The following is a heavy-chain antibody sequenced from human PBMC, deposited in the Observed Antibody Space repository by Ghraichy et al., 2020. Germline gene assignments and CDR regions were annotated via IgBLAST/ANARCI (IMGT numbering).Heavy chain of an antibody. CDR3: ARMTVAGTEFGY. V-gene: IGHV2-70*04. CDR2: IDWDDDK. Sequence: SGPTLVKPTQTLTLTCTFSGFSLSTYGIRMGWIRQPPGKALEWLARIDWDDDKFYSMSLRTRLTISKDTSKNQVVLTMANMDPVDTATYFCARMTVAGTEFGYWGQGTLVTVSS. D-gene: IGHD6-19*01. J-gene: IGHJ4*02. CDR1: GFSLSTYGIR.